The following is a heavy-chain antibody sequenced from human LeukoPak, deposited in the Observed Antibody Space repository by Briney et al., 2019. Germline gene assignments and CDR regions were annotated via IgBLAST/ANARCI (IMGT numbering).Heavy chain of an antibody. CDR2: INHSGST. Sequence: LKPSETLSLTCAVYGGSFSGYYWSWIRQPPGKGLEWIGEINHSGSTNYNPSLKSRVTISVDTSKNQFSLKLSSVTAADTAMYYCARNIAAAGKFDYWGQGTLVTVSS. V-gene: IGHV4-34*01. D-gene: IGHD6-13*01. J-gene: IGHJ4*02. CDR1: GGSFSGYY. CDR3: ARNIAAAGKFDY.